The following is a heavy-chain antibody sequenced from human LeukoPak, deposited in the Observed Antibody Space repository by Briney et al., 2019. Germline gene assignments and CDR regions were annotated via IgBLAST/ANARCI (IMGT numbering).Heavy chain of an antibody. CDR2: ISYEGSDK. CDR1: GFTFSNHA. CDR3: TREGSGRLIDY. D-gene: IGHD3-22*01. V-gene: IGHV3-30-3*01. Sequence: PGGSLRLSCVDSGFTFSNHAMHWVPQAPDKGLEWVAVISYEGSDKHYTDSVKGRFTISRDNSKKTLYLQMNSLRTEDTALYYCTREGSGRLIDYWGQGTLVTVSS. J-gene: IGHJ4*02.